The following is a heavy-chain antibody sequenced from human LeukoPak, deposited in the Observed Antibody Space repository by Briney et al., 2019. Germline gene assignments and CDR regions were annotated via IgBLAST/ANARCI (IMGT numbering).Heavy chain of an antibody. CDR1: GFTFSSYS. CDR3: ARALPYDFWSGYYPTYDAFDI. CDR2: ISSSSSLI. J-gene: IGHJ3*02. Sequence: GRSLRLSCAASGFTFSSYSMNWVPQAPGKGLEWVSSISSSSSLIYYADSVKGRFTISRDNAKNSLYLQMNSLRAEDTAVYYCARALPYDFWSGYYPTYDAFDIWGQGTMVTVSS. D-gene: IGHD3-3*01. V-gene: IGHV3-21*01.